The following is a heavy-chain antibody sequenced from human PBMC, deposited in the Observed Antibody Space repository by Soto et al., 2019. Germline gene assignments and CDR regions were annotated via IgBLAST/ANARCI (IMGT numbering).Heavy chain of an antibody. Sequence: SETLSLTCAVYGGSFSGYYWSWIRQPPGKGLEWIGEINHSGSTNYNPSLKSRVTISVDTSKNQFSLKLSSVTAADTAVYYCARGYNRSYYYGMDVWGQGTTVTVSS. J-gene: IGHJ6*02. V-gene: IGHV4-34*01. CDR2: INHSGST. D-gene: IGHD1-1*01. CDR3: ARGYNRSYYYGMDV. CDR1: GGSFSGYY.